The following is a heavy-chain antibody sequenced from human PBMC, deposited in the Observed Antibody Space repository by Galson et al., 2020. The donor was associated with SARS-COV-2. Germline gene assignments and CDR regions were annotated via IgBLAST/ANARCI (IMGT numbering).Heavy chain of an antibody. V-gene: IGHV4-59*01. D-gene: IGHD3-3*01. CDR2: IYYSGST. CDR3: ARAPSLRITIFGVVTGFDC. J-gene: IGHJ4*02. Sequence: SETLSLTCTVSGGSISSYYWSWIRQPPGKGLEWIGYIYYSGSTNYNPSLKSRVTISVDTSKNQFSLKLSSVTAADTAVYYCARAPSLRITIFGVVTGFDCWGQGSLVTISA. CDR1: GGSISSYY.